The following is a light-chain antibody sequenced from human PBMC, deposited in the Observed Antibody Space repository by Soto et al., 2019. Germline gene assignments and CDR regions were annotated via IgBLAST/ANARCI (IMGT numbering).Light chain of an antibody. CDR1: QSVSSTY. CDR3: QQYGTSPPWT. CDR2: GAF. Sequence: EIVLTQSPGTLSLSPGERATLSCRASQSVSSTYLAWYQQKPGQAPRLVIYGAFNRATGIPDRFSGSGSGADFTLTISRLEPEDFAVYYCQQYGTSPPWTFGQGTKVEIK. J-gene: IGKJ1*01. V-gene: IGKV3-20*01.